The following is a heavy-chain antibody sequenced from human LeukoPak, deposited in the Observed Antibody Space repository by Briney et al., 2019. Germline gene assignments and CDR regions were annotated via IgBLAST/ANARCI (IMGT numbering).Heavy chain of an antibody. CDR3: ARHGTTVTTRD. J-gene: IGHJ4*02. D-gene: IGHD4-17*01. CDR1: GSSFTSYW. V-gene: IGHV5-10-1*01. Sequence: GESLHISCQGTGSSFTSYWISWVRQLPGKGLEWMGRIDPSDSYTNYSPSFQGHVTISADKSISTAYLQWSSLKASDTAMCYCARHGTTVTTRDWGQGTLVTVSS. CDR2: IDPSDSYT.